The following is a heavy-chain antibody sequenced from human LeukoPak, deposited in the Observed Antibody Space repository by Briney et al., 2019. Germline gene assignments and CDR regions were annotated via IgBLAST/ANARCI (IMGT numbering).Heavy chain of an antibody. J-gene: IGHJ3*02. CDR1: GYTFTGYY. Sequence: GESLKISCKGSGYTFTGYYMHWVRQAPGQGLEWMGWINPNSGGTNYAQKFQGRVTMTRDTSISTAYMELSRLRSDDTAVYYCARYYYDSSGYKDDAFDIWGQGTMVTVSS. D-gene: IGHD3-22*01. CDR3: ARYYYDSSGYKDDAFDI. CDR2: INPNSGGT. V-gene: IGHV1-2*02.